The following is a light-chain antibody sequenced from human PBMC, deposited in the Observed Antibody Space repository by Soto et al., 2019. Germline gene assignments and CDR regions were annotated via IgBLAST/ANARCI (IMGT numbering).Light chain of an antibody. CDR3: QHDSNLWG. V-gene: IGKV3-15*01. J-gene: IGKJ4*01. CDR2: GAS. CDR1: QSVRSN. Sequence: EIVMTQSPATLSVSPGERVTLSCRASQSVRSNLAWYQQKPGQVPRVLIYGASTRASGIPDRFSGSGSGTEFTLTSSSLQSEVVVDYYCQHDSNLWGFGGGTKVEIK.